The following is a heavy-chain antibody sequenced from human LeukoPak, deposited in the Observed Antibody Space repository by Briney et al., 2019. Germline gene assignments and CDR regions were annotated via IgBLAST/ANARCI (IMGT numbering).Heavy chain of an antibody. CDR2: IYYSGST. V-gene: IGHV4-61*01. D-gene: IGHD5-24*01. Sequence: SETLSLTCTVSGGSVSSGSYYWSWIRQPPGKGLEWIGYIYYSGSTNYNPSLKSRVTISVDTSKNQFSLKLSSVTAADTAVYYCARDRDGYNSSYYYGMDVWGQGTTVTVSS. J-gene: IGHJ6*02. CDR3: ARDRDGYNSSYYYGMDV. CDR1: GGSVSSGSYY.